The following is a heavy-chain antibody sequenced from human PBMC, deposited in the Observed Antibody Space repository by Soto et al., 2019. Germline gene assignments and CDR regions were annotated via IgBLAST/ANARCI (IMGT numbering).Heavy chain of an antibody. D-gene: IGHD6-13*01. J-gene: IGHJ4*02. V-gene: IGHV4-59*01. CDR2: IYYSGST. CDR3: VRGAEQQLVLFDY. Sequence: SETLSLTCTVSGGSISSYYWSWIRQPPGKGLEWIGYIYYSGSTNYNPSLKSRVTISVDTSKNQFSLKLSSVTAADTAVYYCVRGAEQQLVLFDYWGQGTLVTVSS. CDR1: GGSISSYY.